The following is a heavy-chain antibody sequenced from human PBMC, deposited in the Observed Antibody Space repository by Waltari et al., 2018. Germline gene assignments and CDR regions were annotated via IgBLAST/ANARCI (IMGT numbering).Heavy chain of an antibody. Sequence: EVQLVESGGGLIQPGGSLRLSCAASGFTVSSSYMSWVRQAPGKGLEWVSVIYSGGSTFYEDSRKGRFTISRDNSKNTLYLQMNSLRVEDTAVYYCARGAGYCSSTSCLLPFDYWGQGTLVTVSS. J-gene: IGHJ4*02. V-gene: IGHV3-53*01. CDR3: ARGAGYCSSTSCLLPFDY. D-gene: IGHD2-2*01. CDR1: GFTVSSSY. CDR2: IYSGGST.